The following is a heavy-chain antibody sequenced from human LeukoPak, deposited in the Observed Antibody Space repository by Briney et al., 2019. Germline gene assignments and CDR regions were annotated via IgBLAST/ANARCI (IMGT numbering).Heavy chain of an antibody. J-gene: IGHJ3*02. V-gene: IGHV1-69*13. CDR3: ARVLYSSSLGAFDI. Sequence: SVKVSCKASGGTFSSYAISWVRQAPGQGLEWMGGIIPIFGTANYAQKFQGRVTITADESTSTAYMELSSLRSEDTAVYYCARVLYSSSLGAFDIWGQGTMVTVSS. D-gene: IGHD6-6*01. CDR2: IIPIFGTA. CDR1: GGTFSSYA.